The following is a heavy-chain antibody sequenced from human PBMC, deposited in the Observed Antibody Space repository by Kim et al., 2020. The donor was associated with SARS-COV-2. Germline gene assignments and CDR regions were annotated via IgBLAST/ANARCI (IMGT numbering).Heavy chain of an antibody. D-gene: IGHD1-26*01. V-gene: IGHV4-59*13. CDR1: GASINTFY. J-gene: IGHJ6*01. Sequence: SETLSLTCSVSGASINTFYWSWLRQAPGKGLEWIGYVFQSGRTKYNPSLKSRVTISLDTTKNQVSLKLKSVTAAATAIYFCARDLGISGTDFHYFYGLDV. CDR3: ARDLGISGTDFHYFYGLDV. CDR2: VFQSGRT.